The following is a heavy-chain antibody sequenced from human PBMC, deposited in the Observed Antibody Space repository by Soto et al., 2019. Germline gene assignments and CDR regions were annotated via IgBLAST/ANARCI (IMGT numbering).Heavy chain of an antibody. V-gene: IGHV4-39*01. CDR2: IYYSGST. CDR1: GGSISSSSYY. Sequence: SETLSLTCTVSGGSISSSSYYWGWIRQPPGKGLEWIGSIYYSGSTYYNPSLKSRVTISVDTSTNQFSLKLSSVTAADTAVYYCAGGRGGATLVPFWSDPWGQGSVVTVAS. D-gene: IGHD1-26*01. CDR3: AGGRGGATLVPFWSDP. J-gene: IGHJ5*02.